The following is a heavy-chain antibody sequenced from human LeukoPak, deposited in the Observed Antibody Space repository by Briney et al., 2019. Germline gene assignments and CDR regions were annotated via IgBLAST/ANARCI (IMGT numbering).Heavy chain of an antibody. CDR3: VRGYSSLDP. CDR2: ISSTGGST. J-gene: IGHJ5*02. CDR1: GFTFSSYA. D-gene: IGHD6-19*01. Sequence: GGSLRLSCAASGFTFSSYAMSWVRQAPGKGLEWVSGISSTGGSTYYADSVKGRFTISRDNSKNTLYLHMNSLTAEDTAVYYCVRGYSSLDPWGQGTLVTVSS. V-gene: IGHV3-23*01.